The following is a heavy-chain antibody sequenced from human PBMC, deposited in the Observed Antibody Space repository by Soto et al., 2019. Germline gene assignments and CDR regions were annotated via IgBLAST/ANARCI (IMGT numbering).Heavy chain of an antibody. D-gene: IGHD6-19*01. CDR3: ATKGVVADTPYYFDY. CDR1: GFTFSSYA. Sequence: GGSLRLSCAASGFTFSSYAMSWVRQAPGKGLEWVSTISVSGGSAYYADSVKGRFTISRDNSKNTLYLQMNSLRAEDTAVYYCATKGVVADTPYYFDYWGQGTLVTVSS. J-gene: IGHJ4*02. V-gene: IGHV3-23*01. CDR2: ISVSGGSA.